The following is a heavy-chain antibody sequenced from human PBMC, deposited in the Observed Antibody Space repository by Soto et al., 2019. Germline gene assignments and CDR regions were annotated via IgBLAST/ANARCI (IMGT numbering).Heavy chain of an antibody. D-gene: IGHD3-10*01. Sequence: QVQLVQSGAEVKKPGASVKVSCKASGYTFTSYAMLWVRQAPGQRLEWMGWINAGNGHTKYSQKFQGRVTITRDTSASTAYMELSSLRSEDTAVYYCARDMGFGLSDYWGQGTLVTVSS. V-gene: IGHV1-3*01. CDR2: INAGNGHT. CDR1: GYTFTSYA. J-gene: IGHJ4*02. CDR3: ARDMGFGLSDY.